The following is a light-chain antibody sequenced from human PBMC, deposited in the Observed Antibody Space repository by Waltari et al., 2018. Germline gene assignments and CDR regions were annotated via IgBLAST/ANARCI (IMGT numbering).Light chain of an antibody. V-gene: IGLV8-61*01. J-gene: IGLJ3*02. CDR2: STN. CDR3: VLYMDSGVWV. Sequence: QTVVTQEPSVSVSSGGTVTLTCALSSVSVSTSFYPRWYQQTPGQAPRTLIYSTNTRLFGVPNRFSGSILGNKAALTIAGAQADDEADYYCVLYMDSGVWVFGGGTKLTVL. CDR1: SVSVSTSFY.